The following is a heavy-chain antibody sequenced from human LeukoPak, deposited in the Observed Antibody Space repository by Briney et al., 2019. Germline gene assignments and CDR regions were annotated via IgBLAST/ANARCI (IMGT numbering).Heavy chain of an antibody. V-gene: IGHV3-30*03. Sequence: GGSLRLSCAASGFXFSSVGIHWVRQAPGKGLEWVAVISYDGTGKYYADSVKGRFTTSRDNSKNTLYLQMDSLRAEDTAVYYCARVGSGWPFDYWGQGTLVTVSS. CDR3: ARVGSGWPFDY. CDR1: GFXFSSVG. CDR2: ISYDGTGK. D-gene: IGHD6-19*01. J-gene: IGHJ4*02.